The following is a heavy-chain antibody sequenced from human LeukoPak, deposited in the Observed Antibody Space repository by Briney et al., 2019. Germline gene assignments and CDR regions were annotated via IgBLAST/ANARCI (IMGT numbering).Heavy chain of an antibody. J-gene: IGHJ4*02. CDR2: ISSSSSTI. CDR1: GFTFSSYS. Sequence: GGSLRLSCAASGFTFSSYSMNWVRQAPGKGLEWVSYISSSSSTIYYADSVKGRFTISRDNSKNTLYLQMNSLRAEDTAVYYCAKNPSHYDSSGYYWAGFDYWGQGTLVTVSS. D-gene: IGHD3-22*01. CDR3: AKNPSHYDSSGYYWAGFDY. V-gene: IGHV3-48*01.